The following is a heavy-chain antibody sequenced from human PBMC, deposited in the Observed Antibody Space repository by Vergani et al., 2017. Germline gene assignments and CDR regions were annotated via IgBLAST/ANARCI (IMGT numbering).Heavy chain of an antibody. D-gene: IGHD4-11*01. V-gene: IGHV4-34*01. Sequence: QVQLQQWGGGLLKPSETLSLTCVVNGGSFTSYHWTWIRQSPGEGLEWVGDIDHTGRHDYNPSLKSRLTMSVDKSRNQFSLPLNSVTATDTAIYFCARVNTETNGHLYYYYYMDVWGQGTAVTVS. CDR2: IDHTGRH. CDR1: GGSFTSYH. J-gene: IGHJ6*03. CDR3: ARVNTETNGHLYYYYYMDV.